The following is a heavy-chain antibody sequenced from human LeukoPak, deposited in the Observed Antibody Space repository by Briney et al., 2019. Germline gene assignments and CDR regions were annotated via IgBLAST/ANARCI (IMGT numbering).Heavy chain of an antibody. V-gene: IGHV4-59*01. CDR2: IYYSGST. J-gene: IGHJ4*02. Sequence: SETLSLTCTVSGGSISSYYWSWIRQPPGKGLEWIGYIYYSGSTNYNPSLKSRVTISVDTSKNQFSLKLSSVTAADTAVYYCARMSRIYDILTGYFDYWGQGTLVTVSS. CDR3: ARMSRIYDILTGYFDY. CDR1: GGSISSYY. D-gene: IGHD3-9*01.